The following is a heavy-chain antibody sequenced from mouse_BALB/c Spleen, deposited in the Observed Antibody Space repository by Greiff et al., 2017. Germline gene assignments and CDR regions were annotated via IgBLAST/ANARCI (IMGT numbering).Heavy chain of an antibody. D-gene: IGHD2-1*01. Sequence: EVMLVESGGGLVKPGGSLKLSCAASGFTFSSYTMSWVRQTPEKRLEWVATISSGGGNTYYPDSVKGRFTISRDNAKNNLYLQMSSLRSEDTALYYCARYPLYGNYVYYYAMDYWGQGTSVTVSS. CDR3: ARYPLYGNYVYYYAMDY. J-gene: IGHJ4*01. V-gene: IGHV5-9*03. CDR1: GFTFSSYT. CDR2: ISSGGGNT.